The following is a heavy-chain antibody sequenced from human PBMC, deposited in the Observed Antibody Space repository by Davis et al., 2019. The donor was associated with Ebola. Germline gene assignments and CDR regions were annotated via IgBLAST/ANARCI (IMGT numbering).Heavy chain of an antibody. CDR3: ARVRSSTSCYRCDWFDP. V-gene: IGHV4-34*01. CDR2: INHSGST. J-gene: IGHJ5*02. Sequence: MPSETLSPTCAVYGGSFSGYYWSWIRQPPGKGLEWIGEINHSGSTNYNPSLKSRVTISVDTSKNQFSLKLSSVTAADTAVYYCARVRSSTSCYRCDWFDPWGQGTLVTVSS. D-gene: IGHD2-2*02. CDR1: GGSFSGYY.